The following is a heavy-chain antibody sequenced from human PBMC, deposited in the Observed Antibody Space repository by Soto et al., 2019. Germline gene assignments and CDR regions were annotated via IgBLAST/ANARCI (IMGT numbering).Heavy chain of an antibody. D-gene: IGHD1-26*01. CDR1: GFTFSSFA. V-gene: IGHV3-23*01. J-gene: IGHJ3*02. CDR2: VVDSGGST. CDR3: ARESGSYPGAFDI. Sequence: EVQLLESGGGLVQPGGSLRLYCAASGFTFSSFAMSWVRQAPGKGLEWVSAVVDSGGSTYYGDSVKGRFTISRDNSKNTLYLQMNSLRAEDTAVYYCARESGSYPGAFDIWGQGTMVTVSS.